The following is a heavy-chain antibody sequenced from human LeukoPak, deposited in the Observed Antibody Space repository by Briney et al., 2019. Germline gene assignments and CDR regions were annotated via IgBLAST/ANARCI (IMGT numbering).Heavy chain of an antibody. Sequence: PAETLSLTCAVSGDSFSSHYWTWIRQPPGKGLEWMGNISYIGSTKYNPSLKSRVTISIDTSKNQFSLKLSSVTAADTAVYYCARDLVTVTKGFDIWGQGTMVSVSS. V-gene: IGHV4-59*11. D-gene: IGHD4-17*01. CDR3: ARDLVTVTKGFDI. CDR2: ISYIGST. J-gene: IGHJ3*02. CDR1: GDSFSSHY.